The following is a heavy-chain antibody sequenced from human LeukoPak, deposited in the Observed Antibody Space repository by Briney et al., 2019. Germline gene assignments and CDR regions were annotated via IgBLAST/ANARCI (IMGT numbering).Heavy chain of an antibody. CDR3: VRDLGDYLSDY. V-gene: IGHV4-30-2*01. D-gene: IGHD4-17*01. Sequence: SQTLSLTCTVSGGSISSGGYYWSWIRQPPGKGLEWIGYIYHSGSTYYNPSLKSRVTISRDTSKNQFSLKLSSVTAADTAVYYCVRDLGDYLSDYWGQGTLVTVSS. J-gene: IGHJ4*02. CDR1: GGSISSGGYY. CDR2: IYHSGST.